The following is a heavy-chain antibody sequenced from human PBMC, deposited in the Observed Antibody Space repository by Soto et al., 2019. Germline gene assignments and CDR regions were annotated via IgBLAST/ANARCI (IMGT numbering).Heavy chain of an antibody. D-gene: IGHD3-9*01. CDR3: ARTTVGTDILTGYYEFYYYYYMDV. CDR1: GGSISSYY. Sequence: SETLSLTCTVSGGSISSYYWSWIRQPPGKGLEWIGYIYYSGSTNYNPSLKSRVTISVDTSKNQFSLKLSSVTAADPAVYYCARTTVGTDILTGYYEFYYYYYMDVWGKGTTVTVSS. V-gene: IGHV4-59*01. J-gene: IGHJ6*03. CDR2: IYYSGST.